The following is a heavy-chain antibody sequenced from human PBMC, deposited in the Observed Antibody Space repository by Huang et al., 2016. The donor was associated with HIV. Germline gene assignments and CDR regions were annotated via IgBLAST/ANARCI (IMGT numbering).Heavy chain of an antibody. J-gene: IGHJ4*02. CDR3: TREGLEFTNF. D-gene: IGHD1-1*01. V-gene: IGHV1-3*01. CDR1: GYTFSSYP. Sequence: QVQLVQSGAEVKKPGTSVKVSCKASGYTFSSYPLHWVRHAPGQRLDWMGSINACYGDTKYSQKFQGRLTITRDTSATTVFMELSRLSSEDTAVYYCTREGLEFTNFWGQGTLVTVSS. CDR2: INACYGDT.